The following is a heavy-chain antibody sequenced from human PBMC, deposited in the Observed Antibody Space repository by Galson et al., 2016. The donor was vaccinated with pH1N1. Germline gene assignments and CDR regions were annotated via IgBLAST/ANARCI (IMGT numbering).Heavy chain of an antibody. V-gene: IGHV3-74*01. CDR1: GFTFSNYW. D-gene: IGHD3-16*01. J-gene: IGHJ3*01. Sequence: SLRLSCAASGFTFSNYWMHWVRQDPGKGLVWVSRITNDGSTTNYADSVRGRFTISRDNAKNTLYLQMTSLRVEDTGVYYCTRDWGGWFDRVDAFDLGGQGTMVTVSS. CDR3: TRDWGGWFDRVDAFDL. CDR2: ITNDGSTT.